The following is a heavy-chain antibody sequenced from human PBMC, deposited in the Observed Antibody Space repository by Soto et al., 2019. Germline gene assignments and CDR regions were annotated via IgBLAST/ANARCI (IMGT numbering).Heavy chain of an antibody. CDR1: GDSVSSNSVA. V-gene: IGHV6-1*01. J-gene: IGHJ4*02. D-gene: IGHD6-13*01. CDR3: ARDRVAAAGTVLDY. CDR2: TYYRSKWKN. Sequence: SQTLSLTCAISGDSVSSNSVAWNWIRQSPSRGLEWLGRTYYRSKWKNDYAVSVKSRITINPDTSKNQFSLQLNSVTPEDTAVYYCARDRVAAAGTVLDYWGQGTLVTVSS.